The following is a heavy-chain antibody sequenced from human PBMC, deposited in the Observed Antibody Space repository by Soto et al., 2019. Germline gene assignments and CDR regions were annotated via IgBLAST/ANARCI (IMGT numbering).Heavy chain of an antibody. Sequence: LAESLTSCCKGSGYSFTTYWVVWVLQMPGKGLEWVGFIYPGDSDTRYSPSFQGQVTISIDRSINTAYLQWSSLKASDTAMYYCARHEPHYSSFYGMDVWGQGTTVTVSS. CDR2: IYPGDSDT. CDR3: ARHEPHYSSFYGMDV. V-gene: IGHV5-51*01. CDR1: GYSFTTYW. J-gene: IGHJ6*02.